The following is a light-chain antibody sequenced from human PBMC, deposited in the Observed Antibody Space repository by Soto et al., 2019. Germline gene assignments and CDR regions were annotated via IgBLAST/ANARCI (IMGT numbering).Light chain of an antibody. J-gene: IGKJ1*01. V-gene: IGKV3D-15*01. CDR2: DAS. CDR1: QSVSSY. Sequence: IVLTQSPATPSLSPGERATLSCRASQSVSSYLAWYHQKPGQAPRLLIYDASNRATGIPARFSGSGSGTEFTLTISSLQSEDFAVYYCQQYNNWPPAFGQGTKVDIK. CDR3: QQYNNWPPA.